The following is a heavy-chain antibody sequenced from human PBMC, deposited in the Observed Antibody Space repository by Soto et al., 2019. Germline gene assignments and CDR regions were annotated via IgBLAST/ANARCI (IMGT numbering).Heavy chain of an antibody. V-gene: IGHV3-30*18. CDR2: ISYDGSNK. CDR1: GFTFSSYG. Sequence: GGSLRLSCAASGFTFSSYGMHWVRQAPGKGLEWVAVISYDGSNKYYADSVKGRFTISRDNSKNTLYLQMNSLRAEDTAVYYCAKGGGIAADYYYYGMDVWGQGTTVTVSS. J-gene: IGHJ6*02. CDR3: AKGGGIAADYYYYGMDV. D-gene: IGHD6-13*01.